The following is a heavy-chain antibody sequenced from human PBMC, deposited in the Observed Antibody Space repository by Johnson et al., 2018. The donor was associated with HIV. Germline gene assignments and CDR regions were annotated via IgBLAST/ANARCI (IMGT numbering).Heavy chain of an antibody. CDR1: GFTFSHNW. Sequence: VQLVESGGGLVQPGGSLRLSCIGSGFTFSHNWMSWVRQAPGKGPEWVANINHDVSAIHYVDSVKGRFTISRDNAKRSLFLQMNSLRVEDTAVYFCGSLGDGHQKGAFEIWGQGTMVTVSS. CDR3: GSLGDGHQKGAFEI. D-gene: IGHD3-16*01. J-gene: IGHJ3*02. CDR2: INHDVSAI. V-gene: IGHV3-7*01.